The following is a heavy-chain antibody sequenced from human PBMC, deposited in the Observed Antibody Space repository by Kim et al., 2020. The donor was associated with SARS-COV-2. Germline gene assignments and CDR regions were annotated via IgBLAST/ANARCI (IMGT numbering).Heavy chain of an antibody. J-gene: IGHJ5*02. V-gene: IGHV6-1*01. D-gene: IGHD5-12*01. Sequence: VSVKSRITINPDTSTNQFSLQLNSVTPEDTAVYYCARSNRGYRRGGWFDPWGQGTLVTVSS. CDR3: ARSNRGYRRGGWFDP.